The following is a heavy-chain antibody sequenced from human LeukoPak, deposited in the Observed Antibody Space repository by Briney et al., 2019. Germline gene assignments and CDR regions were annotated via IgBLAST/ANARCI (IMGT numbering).Heavy chain of an antibody. CDR1: GFTFSSYS. CDR3: ASGQLNAFDI. V-gene: IGHV3-21*01. D-gene: IGHD2-2*01. Sequence: GGSLRLSCAASGFTFSSYSMNWVRQAPGKGLEWVSSISSSSSYIYYADSVKGRFTTSRDNAKNSLYLQMNSLRAEDTAVYYCASGQLNAFDIWGQGTMVTVSS. CDR2: ISSSSSYI. J-gene: IGHJ3*02.